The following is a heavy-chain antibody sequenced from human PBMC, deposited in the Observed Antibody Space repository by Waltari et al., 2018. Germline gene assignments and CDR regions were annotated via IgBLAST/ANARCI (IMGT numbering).Heavy chain of an antibody. J-gene: IGHJ6*02. D-gene: IGHD6-25*01. CDR3: AKLHGLAASYYGMDV. Sequence: QVQLVESGGVVVKPGRSMRLSVTASVFTCSISGLNWDRKATCKGLECVAVIRYDASNVYDAYLVKGRSTIIRDKSKNTLYLHMNSLRSEDTSVYYCAKLHGLAASYYGMDVWGQG. CDR2: IRYDASNV. V-gene: IGHV3-30*02. CDR1: VFTCSISG.